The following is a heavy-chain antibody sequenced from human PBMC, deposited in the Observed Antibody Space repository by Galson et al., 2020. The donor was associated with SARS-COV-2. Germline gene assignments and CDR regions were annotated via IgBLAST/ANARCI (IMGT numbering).Heavy chain of an antibody. J-gene: IGHJ5*02. CDR2: MNQDGSQK. CDR3: TRLTS. CDR1: GFTFSTSW. V-gene: IGHV3-7*04. Sequence: GGSLRLPCAASGFTFSTSWMSWPRQAPGKGLEWVAHMNQDGSQKYYVDSVKGRFTISRDNAKNSLFLQMNNLRVEDTAVYYCTRLTSWGQGTLVTVSS.